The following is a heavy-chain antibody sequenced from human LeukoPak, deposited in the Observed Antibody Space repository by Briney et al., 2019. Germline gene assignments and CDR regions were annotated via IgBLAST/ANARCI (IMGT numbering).Heavy chain of an antibody. D-gene: IGHD6-19*01. CDR1: GGSVNYYY. J-gene: IGHJ4*02. Sequence: SETLSLTCAVSGGSVNYYYWTWIRQPPGKGLEWIGYIENTGRTYYNPSLKSRLTMSIDTSKNQLSLKLTSLTAADTAVYYCASHASGWYFFYWGQGTLVTVSS. CDR2: IENTGRT. V-gene: IGHV4-59*08. CDR3: ASHASGWYFFY.